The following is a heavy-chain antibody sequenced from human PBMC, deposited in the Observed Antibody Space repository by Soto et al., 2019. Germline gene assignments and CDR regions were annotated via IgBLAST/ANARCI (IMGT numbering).Heavy chain of an antibody. D-gene: IGHD1-26*01. CDR3: ASLNSGTYKCDSFDI. V-gene: IGHV3-74*01. CDR1: GFTFSNFW. Sequence: EVQLVESGGGLVRPGGSLRLSCEASGFTFSNFWMYWVRQAPGQGLVCLSRIKGDGSSTSYADSVTGRFTISRDNAKNTVYLQMNILKAADTAVYYCASLNSGTYKCDSFDIWGQGTLVSVSS. J-gene: IGHJ3*02. CDR2: IKGDGSST.